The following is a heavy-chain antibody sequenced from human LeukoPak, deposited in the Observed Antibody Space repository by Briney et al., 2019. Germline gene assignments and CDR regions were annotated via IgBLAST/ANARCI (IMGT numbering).Heavy chain of an antibody. CDR2: ISVYNGNT. J-gene: IGHJ4*02. V-gene: IGHV1-18*01. CDR3: ARTCSSSSCYMVH. Sequence: ASVTVSCKASGYTFANFGITWVRQAPGQGLEWMGWISVYNGNTNYAQNLQGRVTLTTDTSTSTAYMELRSLRSDDTALYYCARTCSSSSCYMVHWGQGTLVTVSS. D-gene: IGHD2-2*02. CDR1: GYTFANFG.